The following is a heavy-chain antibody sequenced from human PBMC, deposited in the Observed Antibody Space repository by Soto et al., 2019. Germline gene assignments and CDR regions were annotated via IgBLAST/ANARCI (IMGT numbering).Heavy chain of an antibody. CDR3: ARVRDYYDSSGYFDY. Sequence: ASVKVSCKASGGTFSSYAISWVRQAPGQGLEWMGGIIPIFGTANYAQKFQGRVTITADKSTSTAYMELSSLRSEDTAVYYCARVRDYYDSSGYFDYWGQGTLVTVSS. CDR1: GGTFSSYA. J-gene: IGHJ4*02. CDR2: IIPIFGTA. V-gene: IGHV1-69*06. D-gene: IGHD3-22*01.